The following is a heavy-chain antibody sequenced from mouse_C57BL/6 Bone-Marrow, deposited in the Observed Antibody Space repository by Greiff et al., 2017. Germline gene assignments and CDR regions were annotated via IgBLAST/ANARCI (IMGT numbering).Heavy chain of an antibody. J-gene: IGHJ4*01. V-gene: IGHV1-63*01. CDR1: GYTFTNYW. D-gene: IGHD1-1*01. CDR2: IYPGGGYT. CDR3: ARWYYGSSYDYAMDY. Sequence: VQLQESGAELVRPGTSVKMSCKASGYTFTNYWIGWAKQRPGHGLEWIGDIYPGGGYTNYNEKFKGKATLTADKSSSTAYMQFSSLTSEDSAIYYCARWYYGSSYDYAMDYWGQGTSVTVSS.